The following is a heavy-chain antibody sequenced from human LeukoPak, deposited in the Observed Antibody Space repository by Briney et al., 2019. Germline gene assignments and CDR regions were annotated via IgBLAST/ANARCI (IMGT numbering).Heavy chain of an antibody. V-gene: IGHV3-53*01. CDR2: IYSGGRS. D-gene: IGHD1-26*01. CDR1: GSTVSSNY. Sequence: PGGSLRLSCAASGSTVSSNYMTWVRQAPGKRLECVSVIYSGGRSYYADSVKGRFTISRDTSKNTLYLQMNSLRVEDTAVYYCARDRGAKPTRYRHLVDWGQGTLVTVSS. J-gene: IGHJ4*02. CDR3: ARDRGAKPTRYRHLVD.